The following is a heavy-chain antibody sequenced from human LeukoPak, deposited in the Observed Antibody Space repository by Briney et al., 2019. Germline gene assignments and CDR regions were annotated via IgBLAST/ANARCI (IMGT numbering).Heavy chain of an antibody. D-gene: IGHD5-18*01. Sequence: GRSLRLSCAASGFTFSSYGMHWVRQAPGKGLEWVAVISYDGSNKYYADSVKGRFTISRDNSKNTLYLQMNSLRAEDTAVYYCARGYSYGSANWFDPWGQGTLVTVSS. V-gene: IGHV3-30*03. CDR3: ARGYSYGSANWFDP. J-gene: IGHJ5*02. CDR2: ISYDGSNK. CDR1: GFTFSSYG.